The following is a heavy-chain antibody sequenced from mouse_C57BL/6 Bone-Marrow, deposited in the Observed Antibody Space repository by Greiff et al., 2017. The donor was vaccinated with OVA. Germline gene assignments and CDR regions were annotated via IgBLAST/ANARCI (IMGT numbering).Heavy chain of an antibody. V-gene: IGHV1-52*01. J-gene: IGHJ1*03. D-gene: IGHD1-1*01. CDR3: ARGVSGSSYRWYVDV. CDR1: GYTFTSYW. Sequence: VQLQQPGAELVRPGSSVKLSCKASGYTFTSYWMHWVKQRPIQGLEWIGNIDPSDSETHYNQKFKDKATLTVDKSSSTAYMQLSSLTSEDSAVYYCARGVSGSSYRWYVDVWGTGTTVTVSS. CDR2: IDPSDSET.